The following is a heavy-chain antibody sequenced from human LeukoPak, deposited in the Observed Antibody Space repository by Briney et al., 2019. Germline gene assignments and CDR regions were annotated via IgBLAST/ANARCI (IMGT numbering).Heavy chain of an antibody. J-gene: IGHJ3*02. V-gene: IGHV3-30*18. CDR3: AKAYSGMIEEPGAFDS. Sequence: GRSLRLSCAASGFTFSSYGMHWVRQAPGKGLEWVAVISYGGSNKYYADSVKGRFTISRDNSKNTLYLQMNSLRAEDTAVYYCAKAYSGMIEEPGAFDSWVQRRNVSVCS. CDR1: GFTFSSYG. CDR2: ISYGGSNK. D-gene: IGHD3-22*01.